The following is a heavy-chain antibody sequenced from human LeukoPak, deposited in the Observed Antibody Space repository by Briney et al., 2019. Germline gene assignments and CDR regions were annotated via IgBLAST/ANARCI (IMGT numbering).Heavy chain of an antibody. D-gene: IGHD1-14*01. J-gene: IGHJ4*02. CDR1: GFTVITND. CDR2: LYSDGNT. V-gene: IGHV3-53*01. CDR3: ARGVEPLASNTLVY. Sequence: GGSLRLSCAASGFTVITNDMTWVRQAPGEGLEWVSVLYSDGNTKYADSVQGRFTISRDNSKNTLYLEMNSLSPDATAVYYCARGVEPLASNTLVYWGEGTLVTVSS.